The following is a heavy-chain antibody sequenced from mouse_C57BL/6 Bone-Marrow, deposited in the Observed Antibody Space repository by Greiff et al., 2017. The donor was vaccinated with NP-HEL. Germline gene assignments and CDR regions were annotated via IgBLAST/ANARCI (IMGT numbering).Heavy chain of an antibody. D-gene: IGHD1-1*01. Sequence: EVKLMESGEGLVKPGGSLKLSCAASGFTFSSYAMSWVRQTPEKRLEWVAYISSGGDYIYYADTVKGRFTISRDNARNTLYLQMSSLKSEDTAMYYCTRDRTTVVATKAMDYWGQGTSVTVSS. V-gene: IGHV5-9-1*02. CDR2: ISSGGDYI. J-gene: IGHJ4*01. CDR3: TRDRTTVVATKAMDY. CDR1: GFTFSSYA.